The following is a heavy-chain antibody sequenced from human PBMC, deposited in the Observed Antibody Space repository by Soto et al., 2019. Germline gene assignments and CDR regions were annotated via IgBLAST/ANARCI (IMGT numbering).Heavy chain of an antibody. Sequence: TLFLTRSVSRTSITHSLYYWVWVCQPPGKGLEWIGNILNTLNAHYNPSLKGRATISADTSKTELYLKLDSVTAAYTAVYFCARDRRRDGLDFWGQGVQVTVSS. CDR1: RTSITHSLYY. CDR3: ARDRRRDGLDF. V-gene: IGHV4-30-4*01. J-gene: IGHJ4*02. CDR2: ILNTLNA.